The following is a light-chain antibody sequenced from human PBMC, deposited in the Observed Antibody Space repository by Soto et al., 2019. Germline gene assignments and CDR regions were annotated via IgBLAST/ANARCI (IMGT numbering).Light chain of an antibody. J-gene: IGKJ2*01. CDR3: KQDGSSTST. CDR1: QSVSSSY. Sequence: EIVLTQSPGTLSLSPGERATLSCRASQSVSSSYLAWYQQKPGQAPMLLIYGASSRATGIPDRFSGSGSGIDFALHISSLEPEDFAVYYCKQDGSSTSTFGQGTKLEIK. CDR2: GAS. V-gene: IGKV3-20*01.